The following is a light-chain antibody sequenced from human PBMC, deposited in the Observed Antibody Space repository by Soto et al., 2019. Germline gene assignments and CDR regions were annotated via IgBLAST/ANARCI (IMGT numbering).Light chain of an antibody. Sequence: EIVLTQSPATLSLSPGERATLSCRASQSVDRFLAWYQQRPGQAPRLLIYDTSNRATGIPARFSGSGSGTDFTLTISSLEPEDFAIYYCQQRYNWPPLTFGGGTKVELK. CDR1: QSVDRF. CDR3: QQRYNWPPLT. CDR2: DTS. J-gene: IGKJ4*01. V-gene: IGKV3-11*01.